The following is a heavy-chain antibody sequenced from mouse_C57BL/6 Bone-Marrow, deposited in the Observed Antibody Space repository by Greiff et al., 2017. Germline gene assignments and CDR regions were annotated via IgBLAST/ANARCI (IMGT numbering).Heavy chain of an antibody. J-gene: IGHJ1*03. CDR2: IRNKANNHAT. CDR1: GFTFSDAW. CDR3: TRPGIYYYGSSHWYFDV. V-gene: IGHV6-6*01. Sequence: EVKLEASGGGLVQPGGSMKLSCAASGFTFSDAWMDWVRQSPEKGLEWVAEIRNKANNHATYYAESVKGRFTISRDDSKSSVYLQMNSLRAEDTGIYYCTRPGIYYYGSSHWYFDVWGTGTTVTVSS. D-gene: IGHD1-1*01.